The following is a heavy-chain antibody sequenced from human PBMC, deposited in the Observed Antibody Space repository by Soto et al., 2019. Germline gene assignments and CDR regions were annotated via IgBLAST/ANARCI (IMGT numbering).Heavy chain of an antibody. CDR2: ISTHNGDT. D-gene: IGHD2-2*01. V-gene: IGHV1-18*01. CDR3: AREYCIRTSCYGSDF. J-gene: IGHJ4*02. CDR1: GYTFTDYG. Sequence: QVQLVQSGAEVKNPGASVKVSCKASGYTFTDYGISWVRQAPGQGLEWMGWISTHNGDTKYARNLQGSLIMTTDTTTTTAYMDLTSLSSDDTAVYYCAREYCIRTSCYGSDFWGRGTLLTVSS.